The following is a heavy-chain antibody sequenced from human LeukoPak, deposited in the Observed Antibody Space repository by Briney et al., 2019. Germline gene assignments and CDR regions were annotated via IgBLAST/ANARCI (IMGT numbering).Heavy chain of an antibody. J-gene: IGHJ4*01. V-gene: IGHV1-2*02. CDR1: GYIFTGYY. CDR2: INPDSGGT. Sequence: ASVKVSCKASGYIFTGYYIHWVRQAPGQGLEWMGWINPDSGGTHYAQKFQGRVTMTRDTSISTVNMELSRLTSDDTAVYYCARDLHEIRITVADYYFDYWGQEPWSPSP. CDR3: ARDLHEIRITVADYYFDY. D-gene: IGHD6-19*01.